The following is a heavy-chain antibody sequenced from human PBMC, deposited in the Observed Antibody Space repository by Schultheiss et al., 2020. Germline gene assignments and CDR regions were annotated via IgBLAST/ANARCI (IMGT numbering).Heavy chain of an antibody. CDR3: ASNSLGGGKSDY. CDR1: GGSFSGYY. D-gene: IGHD4-23*01. J-gene: IGHJ4*02. Sequence: SETLSLTCAVYGGSFSGYYWSWIRQPPGKGLEWIGYSYYSGSTYYNPSLKSRVTISVDTSKNQFSLKLSSVTAADTAVYYCASNSLGGGKSDYWGQGTLVTVSS. V-gene: IGHV4-34*09. CDR2: SYYSGST.